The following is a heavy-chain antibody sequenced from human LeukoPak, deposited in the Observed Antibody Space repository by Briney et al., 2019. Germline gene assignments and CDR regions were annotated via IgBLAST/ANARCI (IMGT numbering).Heavy chain of an antibody. Sequence: SETLSLTCTVSGVSVSSGSSYWSWVRQPPGKGLEWIGCMYYTGSTNYNPSLKSRVTISINTSTNQFSLKLSSVTAADRAVYYCARLRFGDYPYYFDYWGQGTLVTVSS. J-gene: IGHJ4*02. V-gene: IGHV4-61*01. CDR3: ARLRFGDYPYYFDY. CDR2: MYYTGST. D-gene: IGHD3-10*01. CDR1: GVSVSSGSSY.